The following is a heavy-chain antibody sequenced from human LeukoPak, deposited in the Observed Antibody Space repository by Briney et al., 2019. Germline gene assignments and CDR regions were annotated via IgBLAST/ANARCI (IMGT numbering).Heavy chain of an antibody. J-gene: IGHJ4*02. CDR1: GFTFSSYG. CDR3: AKTVYSSGYYSYFDY. D-gene: IGHD3-22*01. CDR2: ISYDGSNK. V-gene: IGHV3-30*18. Sequence: GGSLRLSCAASGFTFSSYGMHWVRRAPGKGLEWVAVISYDGSNKYYADSVKGRFTISRDNSKNTLYLQMNSLRAEDTAVYYCAKTVYSSGYYSYFDYWGQGTLVTVSS.